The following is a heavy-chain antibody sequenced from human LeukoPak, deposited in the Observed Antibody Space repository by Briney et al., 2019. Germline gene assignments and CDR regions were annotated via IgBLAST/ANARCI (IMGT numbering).Heavy chain of an antibody. CDR3: AKRGDYDILTGYYVSDF. D-gene: IGHD3-9*01. J-gene: IGHJ4*02. CDR1: GFIFRHYA. CDR2: TTGSRDTT. V-gene: IGHV3-23*01. Sequence: GASLRLSCAASGFIFRHYAMSWVRQAPGKGLEWVSATTGSRDTTYYADSVKGRFTISRDNSKNTLYVEMNTLRAEDTAVYYCAKRGDYDILTGYYVSDFWGQGTLVTVSS.